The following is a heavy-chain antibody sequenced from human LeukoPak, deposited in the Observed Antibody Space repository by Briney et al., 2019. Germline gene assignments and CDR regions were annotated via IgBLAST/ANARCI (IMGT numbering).Heavy chain of an antibody. CDR2: ISGSGGST. D-gene: IGHD3-22*01. J-gene: IGHJ4*02. V-gene: IGHV3-23*01. Sequence: GGSLRLSCAASGFTFSSYAMSWVRQAPGKGLEWVSAISGSGGSTYYADSVKGRFTISRDNSKNTLYLQMNSLRAEDTAVYCCAKDGYYYDSSGYYHFDYWGQGTLVTVSS. CDR1: GFTFSSYA. CDR3: AKDGYYYDSSGYYHFDY.